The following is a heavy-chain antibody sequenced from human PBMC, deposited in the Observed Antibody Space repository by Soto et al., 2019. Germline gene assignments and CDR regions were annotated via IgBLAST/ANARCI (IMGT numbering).Heavy chain of an antibody. CDR2: ISYDGSNN. J-gene: IGHJ4*02. CDR1: GFTFSSYA. D-gene: IGHD1-7*01. V-gene: IGHV3-30-3*01. Sequence: PGGSLRLSCAASGFTFSSYAMHWVRQAPGRGLEWVAVISYDGSNNYYADSVKGRFTISRDNSKNTLYLQMNSLRPEDTAEYYCARCTRLTGTADDRGQGT. CDR3: ARCTRLTGTADD.